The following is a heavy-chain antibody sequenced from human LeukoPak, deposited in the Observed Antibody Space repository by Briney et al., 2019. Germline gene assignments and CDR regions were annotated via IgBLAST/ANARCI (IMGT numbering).Heavy chain of an antibody. CDR2: INRDGTEK. J-gene: IGHJ4*02. CDR1: GFNFSDSR. CDR3: ARDRSLRYFDY. D-gene: IGHD5/OR15-5a*01. V-gene: IGHV3-7*01. Sequence: GGSLRLSCATSGFNFSDSRMTWVRQAPGKGLQWVANINRDGTEKHFLDSVEGRFTISRDDSKNTLFLQMNSLRAEDTAVYYCARDRSLRYFDYWGQGTLVTVSS.